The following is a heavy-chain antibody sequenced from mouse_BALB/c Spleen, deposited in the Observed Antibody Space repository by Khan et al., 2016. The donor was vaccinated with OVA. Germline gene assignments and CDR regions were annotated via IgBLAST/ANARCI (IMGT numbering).Heavy chain of an antibody. Sequence: VQLQQSGPEVVKPGASVKISCKATGYTFTDYNMDWVKQRHGKSLEWIGYFFPNSGGSAYNQKFKTKATLTVDISSSTAYMDLRSLTSEDSADYYCVRSGYGSFAFWGQGTLVTVSA. CDR1: GYTFTDYN. V-gene: IGHV1S29*02. D-gene: IGHD1-2*01. CDR3: VRSGYGSFAF. CDR2: FFPNSGGS. J-gene: IGHJ3*01.